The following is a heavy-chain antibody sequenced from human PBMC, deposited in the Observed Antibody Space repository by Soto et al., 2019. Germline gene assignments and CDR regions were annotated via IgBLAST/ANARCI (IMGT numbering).Heavy chain of an antibody. CDR2: IIPIFGTA. CDR1: GGTFSSYA. Sequence: SVKVSCKASGGTFSSYAISWVRQAPGQGLEWMGGIIPIFGTANYAQKFQGRVTITADESTSTAYMELSSLRSEDTAVYYCARAGRRDGYNYPFDYWGQGTLVTVSS. D-gene: IGHD5-12*01. CDR3: ARAGRRDGYNYPFDY. V-gene: IGHV1-69*13. J-gene: IGHJ4*02.